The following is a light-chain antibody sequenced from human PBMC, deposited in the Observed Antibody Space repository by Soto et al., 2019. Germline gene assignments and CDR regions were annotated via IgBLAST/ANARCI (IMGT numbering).Light chain of an antibody. V-gene: IGKV3-11*01. CDR1: QSVSSY. CDR3: QNRSKWPLN. J-gene: IGKJ4*01. Sequence: EIVLTHSPATLSFSPWERATLSCRASQSVSSYLAWYQQKPGQAPRLLIYDASNRATGIPDRFSGSGSGTDFTLTISSLEPEDSAVYYCQNRSKWPLNFGGGTKVDIK. CDR2: DAS.